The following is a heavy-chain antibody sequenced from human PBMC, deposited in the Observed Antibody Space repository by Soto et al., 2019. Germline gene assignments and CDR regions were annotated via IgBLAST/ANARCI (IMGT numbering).Heavy chain of an antibody. V-gene: IGHV1-69*13. CDR1: GGTFSSYA. CDR3: ARDCCHSSGWYDYYYGMDV. J-gene: IGHJ6*02. CDR2: IIPIFGTA. D-gene: IGHD6-19*01. Sequence: ALVKVSCKASGGTFSSYAISWVRQAPGQGLEWMGGIIPIFGTANYAQKFQGRVTITADESTSTAYMELSSLRSEDTAVYYCARDCCHSSGWYDYYYGMDVWGQGTTVTVSS.